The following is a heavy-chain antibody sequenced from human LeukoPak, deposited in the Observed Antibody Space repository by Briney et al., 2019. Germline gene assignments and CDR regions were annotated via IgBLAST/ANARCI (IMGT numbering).Heavy chain of an antibody. CDR2: IYYSGST. Sequence: SETLSLTCTVSGGSISSSSYYWGWIRQPPGKGLEWIVSIYYSGSTYYNPSLKSRVTISVDTSKNQFSLKLSSVTAADTAVYYCATLGYCSSTSCSAFDYWGQGTLVTVSS. V-gene: IGHV4-39*01. CDR1: GGSISSSSYY. D-gene: IGHD2-2*01. J-gene: IGHJ4*02. CDR3: ATLGYCSSTSCSAFDY.